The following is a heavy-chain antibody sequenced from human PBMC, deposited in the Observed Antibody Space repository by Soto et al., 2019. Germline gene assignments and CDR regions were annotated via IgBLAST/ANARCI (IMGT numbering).Heavy chain of an antibody. Sequence: VQLVQSGGGLVKPGGSLSLSCAVSGFTVSKAWMSWVRQAPGKGLEWVGRMYTSGTTDYNPSRKSRVTMSVDRSRNPFSVNLRSVTAAETAVYYWARDRADPSWIDHWGQGILDTVSS. CDR1: GFTVSKAW. J-gene: IGHJ5*02. V-gene: IGHV4-4*07. CDR2: MYTSGTT. CDR3: ARDRADPSWIDH.